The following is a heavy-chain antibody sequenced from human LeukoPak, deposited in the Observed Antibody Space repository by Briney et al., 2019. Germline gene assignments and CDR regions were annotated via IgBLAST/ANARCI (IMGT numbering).Heavy chain of an antibody. CDR3: ARDGMTNPWYFDL. CDR2: IYYNGKT. CDR1: GQSIGFGYY. D-gene: IGHD4-11*01. J-gene: IGHJ2*01. V-gene: IGHV4-38-2*02. Sequence: SSETLSLTCAVSGQSIGFGYYWGWIRQSPGKGLEWIGSIYYNGKTYYNPSLKSRVTISVDTSKNQFSLKLSSVTAADTAVYYCARDGMTNPWYFDLWGRGTLVTVSS.